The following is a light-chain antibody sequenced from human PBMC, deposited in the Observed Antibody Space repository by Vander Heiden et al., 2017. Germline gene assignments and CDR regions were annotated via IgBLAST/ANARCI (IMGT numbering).Light chain of an antibody. CDR1: KLGDKY. J-gene: IGLJ2*01. CDR2: QDN. CDR3: QAWDSTTVL. V-gene: IGLV3-1*01. Sequence: SYELTQPPSVSVSPGQTASITCSGDKLGDKYACWYHQKPGQSPVLVIYQDNKRPSGIPERFSGSHSGNTATLTISETQAMDEADYYCQAWDSTTVLFGGGTKLTVL.